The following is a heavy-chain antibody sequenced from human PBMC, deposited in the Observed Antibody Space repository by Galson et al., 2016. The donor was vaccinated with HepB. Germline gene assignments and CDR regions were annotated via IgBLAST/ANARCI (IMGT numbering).Heavy chain of an antibody. CDR1: GFSFDAYA. V-gene: IGHV3-9*01. CDR3: ARDKGTSVWYKDY. Sequence: SLRLSCAASGFSFDAYAMHWVRQAPGKGLEWVSGISWNSYIIGYADSVKGRFTISRDTSKNTVYLQMNSLRGEDTGVYYCARDKGTSVWYKDYWGQGTL. CDR2: ISWNSYII. D-gene: IGHD1-1*01. J-gene: IGHJ4*02.